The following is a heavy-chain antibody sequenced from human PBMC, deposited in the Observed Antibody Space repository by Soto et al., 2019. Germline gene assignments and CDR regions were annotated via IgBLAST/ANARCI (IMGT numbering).Heavy chain of an antibody. Sequence: QVQLVQSGAEVKKPGSSVKVSCKASGGTFSTYTITWVRQAPGQGLEWMGRIIPIIGIINYAQKFQGRVTITAEQVXGXTYMELTRLRSDDTAVYYCAGDPDSHYNDSHAYSYPWGQGTLVTVSS. CDR2: IIPIIGII. J-gene: IGHJ5*02. V-gene: IGHV1-69*08. CDR3: AGDPDSHYNDSHAYSYP. D-gene: IGHD3-22*01. CDR1: GGTFSTYT.